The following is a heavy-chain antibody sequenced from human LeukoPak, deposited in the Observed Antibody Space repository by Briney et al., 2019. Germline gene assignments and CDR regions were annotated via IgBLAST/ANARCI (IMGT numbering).Heavy chain of an antibody. D-gene: IGHD1-26*01. J-gene: IGHJ6*02. CDR1: GFTFSSNA. CDR3: AKYSGSYFYGMDV. CDR2: ISGSGGST. V-gene: IGHV3-23*01. Sequence: TGGSLRLSCAASGFTFSSNAMSWVRQAPGKGLEWVSGISGSGGSTYYADSVKGRFTISKDNSKNTLYLQMNSLRAEDTAVYYCAKYSGSYFYGMDVWGQGTTVTVSS.